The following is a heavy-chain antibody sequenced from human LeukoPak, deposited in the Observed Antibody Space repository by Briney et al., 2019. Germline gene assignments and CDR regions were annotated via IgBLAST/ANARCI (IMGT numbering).Heavy chain of an antibody. V-gene: IGHV3-23*01. Sequence: GGSLRLSCAASGFTFSSYGMHWVRQAPGKGLEWVSAISGSGGDTYYADSVKGRFTISRDNSKNTLYLQMNSLRAEDTALYYCATSSGWYPKYFDYWGQGTLVTVSS. CDR2: ISGSGGDT. J-gene: IGHJ4*02. CDR3: ATSSGWYPKYFDY. D-gene: IGHD6-19*01. CDR1: GFTFSSYG.